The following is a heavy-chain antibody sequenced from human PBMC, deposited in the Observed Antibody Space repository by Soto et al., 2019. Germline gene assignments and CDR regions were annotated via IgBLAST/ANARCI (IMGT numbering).Heavy chain of an antibody. V-gene: IGHV4-59*01. D-gene: IGHD3-10*01. CDR3: ARDQGGEFLKGSGMDV. Sequence: QVQLQESGPGLVKPSETLSLTCTVSGDSISRYYWSWIRLSPGKGLEWIGYIYYSGETNYNPSVKSRVTISVARTNNQFSLKLSSVTAADTAVYYCARDQGGEFLKGSGMDVWGQGTTVTVSS. J-gene: IGHJ6*02. CDR1: GDSISRYY. CDR2: IYYSGET.